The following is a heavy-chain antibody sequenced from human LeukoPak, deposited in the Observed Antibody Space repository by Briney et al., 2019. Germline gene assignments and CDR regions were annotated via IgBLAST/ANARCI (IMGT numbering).Heavy chain of an antibody. V-gene: IGHV4-59*01. CDR2: IYYSGST. CDR1: GGSISSDY. CDR3: ARGLPTDY. J-gene: IGHJ4*02. Sequence: SETLSLTRTVSGGSISSDYWSWIRQPPGKGLEWIGYIYYSGSTNYNPSLKSRVTISVDTSKNQFSLKLSSVTAADTAVYYCARGLPTDYWGQGTLVTVSS. D-gene: IGHD5-18*01.